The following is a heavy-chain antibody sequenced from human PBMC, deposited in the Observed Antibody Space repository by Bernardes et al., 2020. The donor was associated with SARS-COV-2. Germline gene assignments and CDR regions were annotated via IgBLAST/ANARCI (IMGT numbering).Heavy chain of an antibody. CDR2: ISGSGDTT. V-gene: IGHV3-23*01. CDR1: VFTFNNYA. D-gene: IGHD3-9*01. Sequence: GSMRLACVAAVFTFNNYAMSWVRPAPGKGLEWVSGISGSGDTTNYADSVEGRFTISRDNSKNTLYLQMSSLKAEDTAVYYCARPRRYDILTGYYGSDWHFDLWGRGTLVTVSS. CDR3: ARPRRYDILTGYYGSDWHFDL. J-gene: IGHJ2*01.